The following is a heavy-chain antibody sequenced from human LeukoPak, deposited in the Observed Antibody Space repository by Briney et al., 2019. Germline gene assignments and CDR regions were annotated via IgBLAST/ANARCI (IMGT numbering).Heavy chain of an antibody. CDR3: AKEAYLVTAIDY. CDR2: IKQDGSQK. V-gene: IGHV3-7*03. CDR1: GFTLSTYW. D-gene: IGHD2-21*02. J-gene: IGHJ4*02. Sequence: GGSLRLSCAASGFTLSTYWMSWVRQAPGKGLEWVANIKQDGSQKYYLDSVKGRFTISRDNARNSLYLQMNSLRAEDTAVYYCAKEAYLVTAIDYWGQGTLVTVSS.